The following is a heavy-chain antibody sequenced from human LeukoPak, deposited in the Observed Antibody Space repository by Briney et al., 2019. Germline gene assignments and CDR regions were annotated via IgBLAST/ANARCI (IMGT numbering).Heavy chain of an antibody. CDR2: ISSNGGST. J-gene: IGHJ4*02. V-gene: IGHV3-64*01. D-gene: IGHD3-16*01. CDR1: GFTFSNYA. Sequence: GGSLRLSCAASGFTFSNYAMHWVRQAPGKGLEYVSAISSNGGSTYYANSVKGRFTISRDNSKNTLYLQMNSLRAEDTAVYYCARGPWASFDYWGQGTLVTVSS. CDR3: ARGPWASFDY.